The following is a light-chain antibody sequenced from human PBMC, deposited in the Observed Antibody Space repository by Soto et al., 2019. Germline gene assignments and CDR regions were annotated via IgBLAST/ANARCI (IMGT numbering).Light chain of an antibody. V-gene: IGLV1-44*01. CDR3: AAWDDTLEGWV. CDR2: SNN. Sequence: QSVLTQPPSASGTPGQRVTISCSGSSSNIGGNIVNWYQQLPGTAPKLLIYSNNQWPSGVPDRFSGSKSGTSASLAISGLQSEDEADYYCAAWDDTLEGWVFGGGTKLTVL. CDR1: SSNIGGNI. J-gene: IGLJ3*02.